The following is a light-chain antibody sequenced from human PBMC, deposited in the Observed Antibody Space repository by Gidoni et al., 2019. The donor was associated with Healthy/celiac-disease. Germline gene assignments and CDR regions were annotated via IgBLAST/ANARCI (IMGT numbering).Light chain of an antibody. CDR2: DAS. J-gene: IGKJ3*01. Sequence: IVLTQSPATLSLSPGERATLSCRASQSVSSYLAWYQQKPGQAPRLLIYDASNRATGIPARFSGSGSGTDFTLTISSLEPEDFAVYYCQQRSNWPITFXPXTKVDIK. V-gene: IGKV3-11*01. CDR1: QSVSSY. CDR3: QQRSNWPIT.